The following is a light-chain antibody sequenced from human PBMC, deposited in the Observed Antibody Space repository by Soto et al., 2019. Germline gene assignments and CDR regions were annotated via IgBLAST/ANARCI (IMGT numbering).Light chain of an antibody. Sequence: QSVLTQPASVSGSPGQSITISCTGTSSDVCGYNYVSWYQHHPGKAPKLMIYDVSNRPSGVSNRFSGSKSGNTASLTISGLQPEYEADYYCSSYTTSNTRQIVFGTGTKVTVL. V-gene: IGLV2-14*03. CDR2: DVS. CDR3: SSYTTSNTRQIV. J-gene: IGLJ1*01. CDR1: SSDVCGYNY.